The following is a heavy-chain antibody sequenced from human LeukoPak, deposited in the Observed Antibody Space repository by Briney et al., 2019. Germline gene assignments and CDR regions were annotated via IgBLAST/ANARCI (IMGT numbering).Heavy chain of an antibody. D-gene: IGHD2-8*01. V-gene: IGHV4-59*07. J-gene: IGHJ6*02. CDR2: IYYSGST. Sequence: PADTLPLTYTVSGGSIRSYYLSWLRQPPRQGLEGIGYIYYSGSTNYNPSLKSRVTISVDTSKNQFSLKLSSVTAADTAVYYCARNGARYYYGMDVWGQGTTVTVSS. CDR3: ARNGARYYYGMDV. CDR1: GGSIRSYY.